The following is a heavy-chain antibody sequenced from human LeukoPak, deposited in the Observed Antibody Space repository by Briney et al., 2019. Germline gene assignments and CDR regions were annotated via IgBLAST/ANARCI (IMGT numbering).Heavy chain of an antibody. CDR3: AKGAAAAVPYYFDY. Sequence: PGGSLRLSCAASGFTFDDYAMHWVRQAPGKGLEWVSGISWNSVSIGYADSVKGRFTISRDNAKNSLYLQMNSLRAEDTALYYCAKGAAAAVPYYFDYWGQGILVTVSS. CDR2: ISWNSVSI. D-gene: IGHD6-13*01. J-gene: IGHJ4*02. CDR1: GFTFDDYA. V-gene: IGHV3-9*01.